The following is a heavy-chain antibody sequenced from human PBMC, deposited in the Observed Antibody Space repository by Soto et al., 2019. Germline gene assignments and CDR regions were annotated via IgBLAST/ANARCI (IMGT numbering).Heavy chain of an antibody. CDR2: IFYSGST. Sequence: PSETLSLTCTVSGGSISSGGYYWSWIRQHPGKGLEWIGYIFYSGSTYYNPSLQSRVTISVDTSKNQFSLKLSSVTAADTAVYYCARDQEVNYSNYGGSDYYYGMDVWGQGTTVTVSS. CDR3: ARDQEVNYSNYGGSDYYYGMDV. D-gene: IGHD4-4*01. CDR1: GGSISSGGYY. J-gene: IGHJ6*02. V-gene: IGHV4-31*03.